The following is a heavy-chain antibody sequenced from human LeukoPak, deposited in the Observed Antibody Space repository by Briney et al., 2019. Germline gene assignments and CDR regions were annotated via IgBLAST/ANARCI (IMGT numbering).Heavy chain of an antibody. Sequence: GASVKVSCKASGYTFTGYYMHWVRQAPGQGLEWMGWINPNSGGTNYAQKFQGRVTMTRDTSISTAYMELSRLRSDDTAVYYCARGYYDSSGYYPLRAEYFQHWGQGTLVTVSS. J-gene: IGHJ1*01. CDR3: ARGYYDSSGYYPLRAEYFQH. D-gene: IGHD3-22*01. V-gene: IGHV1-2*02. CDR2: INPNSGGT. CDR1: GYTFTGYY.